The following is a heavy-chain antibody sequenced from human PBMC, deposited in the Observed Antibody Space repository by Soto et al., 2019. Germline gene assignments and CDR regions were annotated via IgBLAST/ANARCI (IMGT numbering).Heavy chain of an antibody. J-gene: IGHJ4*02. D-gene: IGHD1-26*01. Sequence: PSETLSLTCTVSGGSISSSSYYWWSWVRQPPGKGLEWIGEIFQSGSTHYNPSLKTRVTISVDKSKNQFSLKLISVTAADTAVYYCARVYSGSYSDYWGQGTLVTVSS. CDR1: GGSISSSSYYW. V-gene: IGHV4-4*02. CDR3: ARVYSGSYSDY. CDR2: IFQSGST.